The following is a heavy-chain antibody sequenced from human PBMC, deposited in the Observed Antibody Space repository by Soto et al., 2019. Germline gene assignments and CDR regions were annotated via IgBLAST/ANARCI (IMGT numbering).Heavy chain of an antibody. Sequence: QVQLRESGPGLVKSSETLSLTCTVSGASIRSYYWSWVRQPPGKGLEWIGYIYYSGGTNYNPSLKSRVTISLDTSKSQFSLNLSSVTAADTAVYYCARPWTTLNYDNSYFDLWGRGTLVTVSS. CDR3: ARPWTTLNYDNSYFDL. J-gene: IGHJ2*01. CDR2: IYYSGGT. V-gene: IGHV4-59*01. D-gene: IGHD3-22*01. CDR1: GASIRSYY.